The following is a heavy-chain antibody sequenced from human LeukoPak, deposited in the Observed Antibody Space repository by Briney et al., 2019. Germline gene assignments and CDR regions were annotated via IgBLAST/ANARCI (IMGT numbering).Heavy chain of an antibody. J-gene: IGHJ3*02. CDR1: GGTFSSYA. CDR2: IIPIFGTA. D-gene: IGHD6-19*01. CDR3: ARDRSSGWYGDAFDI. V-gene: IGHV1-69*05. Sequence: SVKVSCKASGGTFSSYAISRVRQAPGQGLEWMGRIIPIFGTANYAQKFQGRVTITTDESTSTAYMELSSLRSDDTAVYYCARDRSSGWYGDAFDIWGQGTMVTVSP.